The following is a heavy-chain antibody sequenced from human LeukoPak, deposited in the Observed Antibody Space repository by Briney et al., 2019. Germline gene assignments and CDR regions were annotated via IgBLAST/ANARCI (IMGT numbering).Heavy chain of an antibody. CDR3: AKRGRQGTFVGAVDY. Sequence: GGSLRLSCTASGFSLSSHWMSWVRQAPGKGLEWVANINQDGGEKYYVDSVKGRFTISRDNSKNTLYLQMNSLRAEDTAVYYCAKRGRQGTFVGAVDYWGQGTLVTVSS. J-gene: IGHJ4*02. CDR2: INQDGGEK. V-gene: IGHV3-7*03. CDR1: GFSLSSHW. D-gene: IGHD3-16*01.